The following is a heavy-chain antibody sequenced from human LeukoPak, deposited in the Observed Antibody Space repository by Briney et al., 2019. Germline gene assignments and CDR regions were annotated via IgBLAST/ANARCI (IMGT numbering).Heavy chain of an antibody. CDR1: GFTFSSYW. CDR2: INSDGSGT. D-gene: IGHD1-26*01. Sequence: GGSLRLSCAASGFTFSSYWMHWVRRAPGKGLVWVSRINSDGSGTSYADSMKGRFTISRDNAKNTLYLQMNSLRAEDTAVYYCARGGSPPEALGDTFDIWGQGTMVTVSS. V-gene: IGHV3-74*01. J-gene: IGHJ3*02. CDR3: ARGGSPPEALGDTFDI.